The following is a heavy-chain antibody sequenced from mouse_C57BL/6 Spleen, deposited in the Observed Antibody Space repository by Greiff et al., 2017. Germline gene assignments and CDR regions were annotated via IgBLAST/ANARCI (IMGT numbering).Heavy chain of an antibody. V-gene: IGHV1-64*01. D-gene: IGHD1-1*01. Sequence: QVQLQQPGAELVKPGASVKLSCKASGYTFTSYWMHWVKQRPGQGLEWIGMIHPNSGSTNYNEKFKIKATLTVDKSSSTAYMQLSSLTSEDAAVYYCARGGYYGGDWGQGTTLTVSS. CDR3: ARGGYYGGD. J-gene: IGHJ2*01. CDR2: IHPNSGST. CDR1: GYTFTSYW.